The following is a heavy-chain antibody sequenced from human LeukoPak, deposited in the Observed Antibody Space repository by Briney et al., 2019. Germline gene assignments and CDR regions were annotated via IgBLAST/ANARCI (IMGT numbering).Heavy chain of an antibody. V-gene: IGHV3-23*01. CDR3: AKAAPYYDFWSGYLFDY. D-gene: IGHD3-3*01. J-gene: IGHJ4*02. CDR1: GFTFSSYA. CDR2: ISGSGGST. Sequence: GGSLRLSCAASGFTFSSYAMSWVRQAPGKGLEWVSAISGSGGSTYYADSVKGRLTISRDNSKNTLYLQMNSLRAQDTAVYYCAKAAPYYDFWSGYLFDYWGQGTLVTVSS.